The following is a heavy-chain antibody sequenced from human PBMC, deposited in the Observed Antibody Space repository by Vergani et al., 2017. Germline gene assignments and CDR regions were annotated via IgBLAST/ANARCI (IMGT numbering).Heavy chain of an antibody. CDR1: GYTFTGYY. J-gene: IGHJ6*03. Sequence: QVQLVQSGAEVKKPGASVKVSCKASGYTFTGYYMHWVRQAPGQGLEWIGRINPNSGGTNYAQKFQGRGTMTRDTSISTAYMELSRLRSDDTAVYYCARDGVGATVGYYYMDVWGKGTTVTVSS. CDR3: ARDGVGATVGYYYMDV. CDR2: INPNSGGT. D-gene: IGHD1-26*01. V-gene: IGHV1-2*06.